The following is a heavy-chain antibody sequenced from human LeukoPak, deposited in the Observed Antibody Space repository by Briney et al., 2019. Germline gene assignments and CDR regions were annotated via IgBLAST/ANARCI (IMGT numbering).Heavy chain of an antibody. J-gene: IGHJ2*01. Sequence: SETLSLTCTVSGGSISSYYWSWIRQPPGKGLEWIGYIYYSGSTNYNPSLKSRVTISVDTSKNQFSLKLSSVTAADTAVYYCARSGSYWYFDLWGQGTLVTVSS. CDR1: GGSISSYY. CDR3: ARSGSYWYFDL. CDR2: IYYSGST. V-gene: IGHV4-59*01. D-gene: IGHD1-26*01.